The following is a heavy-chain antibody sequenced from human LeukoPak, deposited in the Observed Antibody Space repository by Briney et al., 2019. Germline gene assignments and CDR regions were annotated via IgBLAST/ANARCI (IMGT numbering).Heavy chain of an antibody. CDR1: GFTLSTYW. CDR2: INQDGSEK. V-gene: IGHV3-7*03. Sequence: GGSLRLSCAASGFTLSTYWLSWVRQAPGKGLEWVASINQDGSEKYYVDSVRGRFTISRDNAKKSLYLQMNSLRAEDTAVYYCARSRPLHDWGQGTLVTVSS. CDR3: ARSRPLHD. D-gene: IGHD4-11*01. J-gene: IGHJ4*02.